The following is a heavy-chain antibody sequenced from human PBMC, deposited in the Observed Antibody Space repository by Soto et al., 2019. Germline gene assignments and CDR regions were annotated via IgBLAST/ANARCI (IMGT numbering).Heavy chain of an antibody. CDR1: GFTFSDYA. J-gene: IGHJ4*02. CDR3: AKGGRQWLVTSDFNY. CDR2: VSHDGRNT. Sequence: VQLVESGGGVVQPGRSLRLSCAASGFTFSDYAMHWVRQAPGKGLEWVAVVSHDGRNTHYADSVKGRFTISRDSSKNTVSLEMSSLRAEDTAVYYGAKGGRQWLVTSDFNYWGQGALVTVSS. V-gene: IGHV3-30*18. D-gene: IGHD6-19*01.